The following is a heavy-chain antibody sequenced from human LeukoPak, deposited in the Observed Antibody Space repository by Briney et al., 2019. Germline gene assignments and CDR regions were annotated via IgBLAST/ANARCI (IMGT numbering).Heavy chain of an antibody. CDR2: INTDGINT. CDR1: GFTFSSYS. Sequence: GGSLRLSCAASGFTFSSYSMNWVRQAPGKGLVRVSRINTDGINTAYADSVKGRFTISRDNAKNTLYLQMNSLRAEDTAVYYCTRGGSTLDYWGQGTLVTVSS. D-gene: IGHD2-2*01. J-gene: IGHJ4*02. CDR3: TRGGSTLDY. V-gene: IGHV3-74*01.